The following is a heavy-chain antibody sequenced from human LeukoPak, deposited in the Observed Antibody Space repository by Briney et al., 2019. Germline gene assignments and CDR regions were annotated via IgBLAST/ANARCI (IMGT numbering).Heavy chain of an antibody. Sequence: AGSLRLSCAASGFTVSSNYMSWVRQAPGKGLEWVSVIYSGGSTYYADSVKGRFTISRDNSKNTLYLQMNSLRVEDTAVYYCARVSFRYYFDYWGQGTLVTVSS. CDR3: ARVSFRYYFDY. D-gene: IGHD2-21*01. CDR2: IYSGGST. V-gene: IGHV3-53*01. J-gene: IGHJ4*02. CDR1: GFTVSSNY.